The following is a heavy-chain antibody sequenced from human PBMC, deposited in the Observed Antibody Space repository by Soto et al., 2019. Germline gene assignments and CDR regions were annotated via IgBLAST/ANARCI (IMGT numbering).Heavy chain of an antibody. CDR2: IWYDGSNK. J-gene: IGHJ5*02. V-gene: IGHV3-33*01. Sequence: GGSLRLSCAASGFTFSSYGMHWVRQAPGKGLEWVAVIWYDGSNKYYADSVKGRFTISRDNSKNTLYLQMNSLRAEDTAVYYCAREKGDYRPRGWFDPWGQGTLVTVSS. CDR1: GFTFSSYG. CDR3: AREKGDYRPRGWFDP. D-gene: IGHD4-4*01.